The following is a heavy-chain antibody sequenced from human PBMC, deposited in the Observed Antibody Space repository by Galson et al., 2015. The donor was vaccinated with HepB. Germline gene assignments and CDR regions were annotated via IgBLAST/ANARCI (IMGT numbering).Heavy chain of an antibody. D-gene: IGHD2-15*01. CDR3: AKDVVVVVAASGFDY. V-gene: IGHV3-23*01. CDR2: ISGSGGST. J-gene: IGHJ4*02. Sequence: SLRLPCAASGFTFSSYAMGWVRQAPGKGLEWVSAISGSGGSTYYADSVKGRFTISRDNSKNTLYLQMNSLRAEDTAVYYCAKDVVVVVAASGFDYWGQGTLVTVSS. CDR1: GFTFSSYA.